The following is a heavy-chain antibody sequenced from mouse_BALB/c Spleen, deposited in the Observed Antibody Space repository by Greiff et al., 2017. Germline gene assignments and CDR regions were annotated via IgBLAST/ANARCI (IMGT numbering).Heavy chain of an antibody. Sequence: QVQLKQSGAELVKPGASVKLSCKTSGYTFTSYWIQWVKQRPGQGLGWIGEIFPGTGTTYYNEKFKGKATLTIDTSSSTAYMQLSSLTSEDSAVYFCARGGYDGYPFAYWGQGTLVTVSA. V-gene: IGHV1S132*01. CDR2: IFPGTGTT. CDR3: ARGGYDGYPFAY. D-gene: IGHD2-3*01. CDR1: GYTFTSYW. J-gene: IGHJ3*01.